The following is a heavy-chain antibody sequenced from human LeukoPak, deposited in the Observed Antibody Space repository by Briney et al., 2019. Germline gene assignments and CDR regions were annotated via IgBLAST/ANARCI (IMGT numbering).Heavy chain of an antibody. J-gene: IGHJ5*02. CDR1: GGSMNDYY. CDR3: ARVVRGAWTSNSFDP. V-gene: IGHV4-59*01. Sequence: SETLSLTCSVSGGSMNDYYWTWIRQAPGKGLEWIGYISNSGTTDYNPSLKSRVTMSVDTSKNEFSLKLTSMTAADTAIYYCARVVRGAWTSNSFDPWGQGTLFTVSS. CDR2: ISNSGTT. D-gene: IGHD3-10*02.